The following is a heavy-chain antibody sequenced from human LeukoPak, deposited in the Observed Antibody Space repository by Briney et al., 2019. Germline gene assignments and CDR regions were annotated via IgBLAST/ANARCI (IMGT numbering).Heavy chain of an antibody. D-gene: IGHD3-10*01. V-gene: IGHV4-34*01. CDR2: INHSGST. J-gene: IGHJ4*02. CDR1: GGSFSGYY. Sequence: SETLSLTCAVYGGSFSGYYWSWIRQPPEKGLEWIGEINHSGSTNCNPSLKSRVTISVDTSKNQFSLKLSSVTAADMAVYYCASRWMVRGARRYFDYWGQGTLVTVSS. CDR3: ASRWMVRGARRYFDY.